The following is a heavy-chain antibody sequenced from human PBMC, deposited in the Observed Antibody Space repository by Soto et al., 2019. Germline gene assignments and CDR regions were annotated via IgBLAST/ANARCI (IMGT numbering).Heavy chain of an antibody. Sequence: QVHLVQSGAEVKKPGASVKVSCKASGYTFTSYGITWVRQAPGQGLEWMGWISAHNGNTDYAQKLQGRVIVTRDTSTSTAFMELRSLISHDTAVYNCARGRYGDYWGQGALVTVSS. CDR3: ARGRYGDY. J-gene: IGHJ4*02. CDR2: ISAHNGNT. D-gene: IGHD1-1*01. V-gene: IGHV1-18*01. CDR1: GYTFTSYG.